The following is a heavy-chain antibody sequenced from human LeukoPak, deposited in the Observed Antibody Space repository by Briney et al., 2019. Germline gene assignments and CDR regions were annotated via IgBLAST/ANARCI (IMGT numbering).Heavy chain of an antibody. J-gene: IGHJ6*02. D-gene: IGHD6-19*01. CDR2: INPSGGAT. CDR3: ARKDSSGGGYYHYGMDV. Sequence: ASVNVSCKASGYTFTSYYMHWVRQAPGQGLEWMGIINPSGGATSYAQKFQGRVTMTRDTSTNTVYMEMSSLRSEDTAVYYCARKDSSGGGYYHYGMDVWGQGTTVTVSS. V-gene: IGHV1-46*01. CDR1: GYTFTSYY.